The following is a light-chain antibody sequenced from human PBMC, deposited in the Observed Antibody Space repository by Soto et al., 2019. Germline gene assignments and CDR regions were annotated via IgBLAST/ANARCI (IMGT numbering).Light chain of an antibody. CDR3: QQYDTSRMYI. CDR1: QSVRSTY. J-gene: IGKJ2*01. V-gene: IGKV3-20*01. Sequence: ELVLTQSPGTLSLSPGERATLSCRASQSVRSTYLGWYRQKPGQAPRLLIYGASSRATGVPDRFSGRGSGTFFPLTISRLEPEYVAVYYCQQYDTSRMYIFGQGTKLEIK. CDR2: GAS.